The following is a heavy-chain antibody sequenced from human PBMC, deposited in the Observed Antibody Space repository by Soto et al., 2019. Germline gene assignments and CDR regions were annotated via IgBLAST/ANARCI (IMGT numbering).Heavy chain of an antibody. CDR3: ARHPFYVSGGRCNVQYALDG. Sequence: PSETLSLTCSVSGGSISSNSYSWGWIRQPPGKGLEWIATLYSDRDTSSTPSFKSRVPISADTAQSHFSLDLTSVTATDPAVYFCARHPFYVSGGRCNVQYALDGCGQGSTNTVSS. D-gene: IGHD2-15*01. V-gene: IGHV4-39*01. J-gene: IGHJ6*02. CDR1: GGSISSNSYS. CDR2: LYSDRDT.